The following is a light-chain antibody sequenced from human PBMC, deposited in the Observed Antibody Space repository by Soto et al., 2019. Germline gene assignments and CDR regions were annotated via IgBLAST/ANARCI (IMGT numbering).Light chain of an antibody. V-gene: IGKV1-39*01. CDR3: QQTYSAPFT. CDR1: QRLFSF. J-gene: IGKJ3*01. CDR2: TAY. Sequence: DIQMTQSPSSLSASVGDSVTLTCRASQRLFSFLNWYQQAPGRAPKLLISTAYKLQSGVPSRFRGSESGTEFTLTISSLQPEDFAIYFCQQTYSAPFTFGPGTKVDVK.